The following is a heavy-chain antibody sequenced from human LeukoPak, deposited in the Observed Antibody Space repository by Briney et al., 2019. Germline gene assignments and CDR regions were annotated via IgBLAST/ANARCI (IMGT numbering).Heavy chain of an antibody. J-gene: IGHJ5*02. D-gene: IGHD6-13*01. Sequence: PGGSLRLSCAASGFTFSSYWMNWVRQAPGKGLVWASRINSDGSSTSYADSAKGRFTISRDNAKNTLYLQMNSLRAEDTAVYYCARAPYSSSWYWFDPWGQGTLVTVSS. CDR2: INSDGSST. V-gene: IGHV3-74*01. CDR1: GFTFSSYW. CDR3: ARAPYSSSWYWFDP.